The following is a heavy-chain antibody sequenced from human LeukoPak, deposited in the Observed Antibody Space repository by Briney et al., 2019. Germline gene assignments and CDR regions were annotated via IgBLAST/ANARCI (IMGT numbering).Heavy chain of an antibody. V-gene: IGHV4-30-4*08. CDR2: IYYSGST. J-gene: IGHJ4*02. CDR1: GYSISSGDYY. CDR3: ARDRPDGELDY. D-gene: IGHD4-17*01. Sequence: PSETLSLTCAVSGYSISSGDYYWSWIRQPPGKGLEWIGYIYYSGSTYYNPSLKSRVTISVDTSKNQFSLKLSSVTAADTAVYYCARDRPDGELDYWGQGTLVTVSS.